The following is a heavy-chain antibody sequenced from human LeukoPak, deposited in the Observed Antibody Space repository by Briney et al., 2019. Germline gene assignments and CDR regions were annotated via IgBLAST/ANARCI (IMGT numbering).Heavy chain of an antibody. CDR2: ISWNSGSI. V-gene: IGHV3-9*01. Sequence: GGSLRLSCAASGFTFDDYAMHWVRQAPGKGLEWVSGISWNSGSIGYADSVKGRFTISRDNAKICLYLEMNSLRAEDTALYYCAKGFGPMVRGVPDDYWGQGTLVTVSS. D-gene: IGHD3-10*01. J-gene: IGHJ4*02. CDR3: AKGFGPMVRGVPDDY. CDR1: GFTFDDYA.